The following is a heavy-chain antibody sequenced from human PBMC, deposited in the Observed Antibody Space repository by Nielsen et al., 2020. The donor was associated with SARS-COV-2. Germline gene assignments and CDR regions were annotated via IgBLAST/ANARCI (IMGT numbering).Heavy chain of an antibody. D-gene: IGHD5-24*01. Sequence: GESLKISCAASGFSFSSYAMTWVRQPPGKVLEWVSSIGTTGDKTFYADSVRGRFTVSRDNSNNTVFLQMNSLGAEDTAVYYCAKDEAVSASDGFDSWGQGTLVTVSS. CDR3: AKDEAVSASDGFDS. CDR2: IGTTGDKT. V-gene: IGHV3-23*01. CDR1: GFSFSSYA. J-gene: IGHJ4*02.